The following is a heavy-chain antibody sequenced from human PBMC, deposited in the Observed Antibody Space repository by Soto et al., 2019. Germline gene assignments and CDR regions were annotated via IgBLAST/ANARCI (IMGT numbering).Heavy chain of an antibody. CDR3: ARRSDVNIVATSLEDAFDI. J-gene: IGHJ3*02. Sequence: SETLSLTCTVSGGSISSSSYYWGWIRQPPGKGLEWIGSIYYSGSTYYNPSLKSRVTISVDTSKNQFSLKLSSVTAADTAVYYCARRSDVNIVATSLEDAFDIWGQGTMVTVSS. D-gene: IGHD5-12*01. CDR1: GGSISSSSYY. V-gene: IGHV4-39*01. CDR2: IYYSGST.